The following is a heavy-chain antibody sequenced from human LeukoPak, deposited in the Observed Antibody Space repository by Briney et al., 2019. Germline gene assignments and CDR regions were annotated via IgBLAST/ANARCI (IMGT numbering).Heavy chain of an antibody. D-gene: IGHD5/OR15-5a*01. J-gene: IGHJ6*02. CDR2: IYSSGTT. CDR3: ARGDSTNQDGDYYGLDV. V-gene: IGHV4-4*07. Sequence: SETRSLTCTVAGGSISGYYWRWVRQFAGEELEWIGRIYSSGTTNYTPSLKRRATMSVDTSKNHFSLNLNSVTAADTAVYYCARGDSTNQDGDYYGLDVWGQGTTVTVSS. CDR1: GGSISGYY.